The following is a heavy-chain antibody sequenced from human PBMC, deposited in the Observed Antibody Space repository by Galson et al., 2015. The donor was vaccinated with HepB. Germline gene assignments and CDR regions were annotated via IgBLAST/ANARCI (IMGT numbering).Heavy chain of an antibody. CDR1: GFRLSSYS. V-gene: IGHV3-21*01. CDR3: ARENGRQLPLDV. D-gene: IGHD2-2*01. Sequence: SLRLSCAASGFRLSSYSMHWVRQAPGKGLEWVSSIHSSGFYKYYAGSVKGRFTISRDNARNSLYLQMSSLRVEDTAVYYCARENGRQLPLDVWGQGTTVTVSS. CDR2: IHSSGFYK. J-gene: IGHJ6*02.